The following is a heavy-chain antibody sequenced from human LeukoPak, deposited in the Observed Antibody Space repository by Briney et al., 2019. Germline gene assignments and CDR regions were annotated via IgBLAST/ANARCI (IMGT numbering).Heavy chain of an antibody. CDR2: INPNSGGT. CDR1: GYTFTGYY. V-gene: IGHV1-2*02. D-gene: IGHD3-22*01. CDR3: ARKVLYDSSGSFDY. Sequence: GASVKVSCKASGYTFTGYYMHWVRQAPGQGLEWMGWINPNSGGTNYAQKFQGRVTMTRDTSISTAYMELSRLRSDDTAVYYCARKVLYDSSGSFDYWGQGTLVTVSS. J-gene: IGHJ4*02.